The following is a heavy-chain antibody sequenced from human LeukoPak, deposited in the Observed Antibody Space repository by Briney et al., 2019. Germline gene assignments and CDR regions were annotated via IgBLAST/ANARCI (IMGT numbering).Heavy chain of an antibody. CDR1: GWSFSGYY. V-gene: IGHV4-34*01. D-gene: IGHD6-13*01. Sequence: SETLSLTCAVYGWSFSGYYWSWIRQPPGKGLEWIGEINHSGSTNYNPSLKSRVTISVDTSKNQFSLKLSSVTAADTAVYYCARGSVQQQLVGRDFDYWGQGTLVTVSS. J-gene: IGHJ4*02. CDR3: ARGSVQQQLVGRDFDY. CDR2: INHSGST.